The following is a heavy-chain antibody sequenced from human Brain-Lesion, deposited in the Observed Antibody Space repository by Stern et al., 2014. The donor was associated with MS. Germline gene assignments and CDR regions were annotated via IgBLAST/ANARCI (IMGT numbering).Heavy chain of an antibody. CDR3: VRETGGYTYGDTDFFDF. V-gene: IGHV4-61*02. Sequence: VQLLESGPGLVKPSQTLSLTCSVSGGSISSGSYYWNWIRQPAGKGLEWIGRIYASGRTNYSPSLKSRVFISGATSKNQFSLKLSSVTAADAAMYYCVRETGGYTYGDTDFFDFWGQGTLVTVSS. CDR2: IYASGRT. CDR1: GGSISSGSYY. J-gene: IGHJ4*02. D-gene: IGHD5-18*01.